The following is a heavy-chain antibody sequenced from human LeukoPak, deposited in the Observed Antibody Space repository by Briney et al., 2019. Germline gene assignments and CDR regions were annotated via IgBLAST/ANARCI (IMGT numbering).Heavy chain of an antibody. D-gene: IGHD6-19*01. V-gene: IGHV3-30*18. J-gene: IGHJ3*02. CDR2: ISYDGSNK. CDR1: GFTFSSYG. Sequence: GGSLRLSCAASGFTFSSYGMHWVRQAPGKGLEWVAVISYDGSNKYFADSMKGRFTISRDNSKNTLYLQMNSLRAEDTAVYYCAKDSGIAVAGTLRAFDIWGQGTMVTVSS. CDR3: AKDSGIAVAGTLRAFDI.